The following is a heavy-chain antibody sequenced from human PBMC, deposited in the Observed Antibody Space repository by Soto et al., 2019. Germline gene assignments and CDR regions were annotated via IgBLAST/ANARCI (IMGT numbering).Heavy chain of an antibody. Sequence: QVHLVQSGAEVKKPGASVKVSCKASGYSFSTYVMHWVRQAPGQGLEWMGWINAGNGNTKYSQKFQGRVTITRDTSANTAYMELRSLRSEDTAVYSCAGGATGYDDWGQGTLVTVSS. CDR3: AGGATGYDD. D-gene: IGHD1-1*01. CDR1: GYSFSTYV. J-gene: IGHJ4*02. V-gene: IGHV1-3*01. CDR2: INAGNGNT.